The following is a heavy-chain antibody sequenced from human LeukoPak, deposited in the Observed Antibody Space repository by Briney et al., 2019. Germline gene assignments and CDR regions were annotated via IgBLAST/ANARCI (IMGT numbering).Heavy chain of an antibody. D-gene: IGHD3-22*01. CDR1: GFTFSSYA. CDR2: ILYDGSNK. Sequence: GSLRLSCASFGFTFSSYAMHWVRQAPGEGLEGVAVILYDGSNKYYADSVKGRFTISRDNSKNTLYLEMNGLRAEDTAVHYCARDSLIGSIDYYYYGIHVWRQGTTASLSS. CDR3: ARDSLIGSIDYYYYGIHV. V-gene: IGHV3-30*04. J-gene: IGHJ6*02.